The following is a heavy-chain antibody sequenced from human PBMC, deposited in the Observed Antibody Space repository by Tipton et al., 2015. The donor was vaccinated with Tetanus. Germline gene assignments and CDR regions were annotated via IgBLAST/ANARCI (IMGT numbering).Heavy chain of an antibody. CDR3: ARWGDASGSTNLYAFDI. J-gene: IGHJ3*02. D-gene: IGHD3-10*01. V-gene: IGHV4-59*02. Sequence: GLVKPSETLSLSCTVSGGSAHGYYWNWIRQVPGKGLEWIGYTHHSGNTKYNPSLSGRVTTSVDTSKNQFSLKISSLTAADTAVYYCARWGDASGSTNLYAFDIWGQGTMVSVSS. CDR2: THHSGNT. CDR1: GGSAHGYY.